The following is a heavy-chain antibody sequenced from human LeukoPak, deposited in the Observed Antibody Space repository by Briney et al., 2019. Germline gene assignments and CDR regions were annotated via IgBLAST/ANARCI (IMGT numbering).Heavy chain of an antibody. V-gene: IGHV3-21*04. CDR2: ISSSSSYI. J-gene: IGHJ6*02. Sequence: GGSLRLSCAASGFTFSSYSMNWVRQAPGKGLEWVSSISSSSSYIYYADSVKGRFTISRDNAKNSLYLQMNSLRDEDTAVYYCARESDYGDYWGVWGQGTTVTVSS. CDR3: ARESDYGDYWGV. CDR1: GFTFSSYS. D-gene: IGHD4-17*01.